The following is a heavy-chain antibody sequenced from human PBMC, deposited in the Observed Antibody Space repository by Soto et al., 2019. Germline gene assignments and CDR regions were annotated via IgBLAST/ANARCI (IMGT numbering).Heavy chain of an antibody. CDR3: ARGGDYYDSSGYYLYYGMDV. CDR2: ISAYNGNT. J-gene: IGHJ6*02. D-gene: IGHD3-22*01. Sequence: QVQLVQSGAEVKKPGASVKVSCKASGYTFTSYGISWVRQAPGQGLEWMGWISAYNGNTNYAQKLQGRVTMTTDTSTSKDYMELRSLRSDDTAVYYCARGGDYYDSSGYYLYYGMDVWGQGTTVTVSS. V-gene: IGHV1-18*01. CDR1: GYTFTSYG.